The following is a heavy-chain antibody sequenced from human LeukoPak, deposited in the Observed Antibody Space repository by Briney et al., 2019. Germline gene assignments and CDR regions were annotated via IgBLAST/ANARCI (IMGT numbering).Heavy chain of an antibody. CDR1: GYTFTSYD. CDR2: MNPNSGNT. D-gene: IGHD3-16*01. J-gene: IGHJ6*02. V-gene: IGHV1-8*01. Sequence: ASVKVSYKASGYTFTSYDINWVRQATGQGLEWMGWMNPNSGNTGYAQKFQGRVTMTRNTSISTAYMELSSLRSEDTAVYYCASLGGLTPTYYYYYGMDVWGQGTTVTVSS. CDR3: ASLGGLTPTYYYYYGMDV.